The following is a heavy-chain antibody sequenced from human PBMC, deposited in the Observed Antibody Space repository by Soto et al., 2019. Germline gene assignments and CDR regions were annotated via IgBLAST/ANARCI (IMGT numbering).Heavy chain of an antibody. CDR1: GGSISSYY. V-gene: IGHV4-59*01. CDR2: IYYSGSI. D-gene: IGHD2-2*01. J-gene: IGHJ5*02. CDR3: ARGPIVVDIVVVPAARGVFDP. Sequence: SETLSLTCTVSGGSISSYYWSWIRQPPGKGLEWIGYIYYSGSINYNPSLKSRVTISVDTSKNQFSLKLSSVTAADTAVYYCARGPIVVDIVVVPAARGVFDPWGQGTLVTVSS.